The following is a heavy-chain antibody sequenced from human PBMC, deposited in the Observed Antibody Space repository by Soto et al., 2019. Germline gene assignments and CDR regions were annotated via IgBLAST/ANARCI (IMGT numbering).Heavy chain of an antibody. CDR2: INWNSGSI. Sequence: EVQLVESGGGLVQPGRSLRLSCAASGFTVDDYAMHWVRQAPGKGLEWVSGINWNSGSIGYADAVKGRVTISRDNAKNSLYMQTNSLRTEDTALYYCAKEKGFGGVWKGMDVCGEGTTVTVTS. CDR3: AKEKGFGGVWKGMDV. CDR1: GFTVDDYA. D-gene: IGHD3-16*01. J-gene: IGHJ6*04. V-gene: IGHV3-9*01.